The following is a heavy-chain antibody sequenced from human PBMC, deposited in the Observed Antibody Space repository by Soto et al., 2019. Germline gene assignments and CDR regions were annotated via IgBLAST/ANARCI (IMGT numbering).Heavy chain of an antibody. CDR1: GYTFTSYD. D-gene: IGHD2-2*02. Sequence: ASVKVSCKASGYTFTSYDINWVRQATGQGLEWMGWMNPNSGNTGYAQKFQGRVTMTRNTSISTAYMELSSLRSEDTAVYYCAGRVHCSSTSCYNSFAFDIWGQGTMVTVSS. CDR3: AGRVHCSSTSCYNSFAFDI. J-gene: IGHJ3*02. CDR2: MNPNSGNT. V-gene: IGHV1-8*01.